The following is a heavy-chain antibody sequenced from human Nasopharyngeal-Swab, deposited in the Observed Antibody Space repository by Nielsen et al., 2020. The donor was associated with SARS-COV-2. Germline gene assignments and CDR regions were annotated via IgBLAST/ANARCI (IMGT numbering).Heavy chain of an antibody. CDR2: MNPNSGNT. CDR1: GYTFTSYD. V-gene: IGHV1-8*01. J-gene: IGHJ6*02. CDR3: ARVGAADCSSTSCYAGVSWDYGMDV. Sequence: ASVKVSCRASGYTFTSYDINWVRQATGQGLEWMGWMNPNSGNTGYAQKFQGRVTMTRNTSISTAYMELSSLRTEVTAVYYGARVGAADCSSTSCYAGVSWDYGMDVWGQGTTVTVSS. D-gene: IGHD2-2*01.